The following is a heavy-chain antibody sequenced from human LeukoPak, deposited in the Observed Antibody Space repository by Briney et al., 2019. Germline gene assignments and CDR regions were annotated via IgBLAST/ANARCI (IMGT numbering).Heavy chain of an antibody. D-gene: IGHD2-15*01. J-gene: IGHJ6*02. V-gene: IGHV1-2*04. CDR2: INPNSGGT. Sequence: ASVKVSCKASGYTFTGYYMHWVRQAPGQGLEWMGWINPNSGGTNYVQKFQGWVTMTRDTSISTAYMELSRLRSDDTAVYYCARVPRAATVLYDYYGMDVWGQGTTVTVSS. CDR3: ARVPRAATVLYDYYGMDV. CDR1: GYTFTGYY.